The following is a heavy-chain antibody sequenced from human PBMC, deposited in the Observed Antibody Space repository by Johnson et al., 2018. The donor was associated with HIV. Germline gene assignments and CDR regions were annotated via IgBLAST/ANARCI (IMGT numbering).Heavy chain of an antibody. CDR2: ISSSGSTI. CDR1: GFTFSDYY. Sequence: VQLVESGGGLVKPGGSLRLSCAASGFTFSDYYMSWIRQAPGKGLEWVSYISSSGSTIYYAHSVKGRFTISRDNSKNTLYIQMDSLRAEDTAVYYCARGRNAAAGLDAFDIWGQGTMVTVSS. V-gene: IGHV3-11*04. CDR3: ARGRNAAAGLDAFDI. J-gene: IGHJ3*02. D-gene: IGHD6-13*01.